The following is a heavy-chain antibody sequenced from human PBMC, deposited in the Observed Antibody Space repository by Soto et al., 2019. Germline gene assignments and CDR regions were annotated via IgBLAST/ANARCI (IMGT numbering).Heavy chain of an antibody. D-gene: IGHD3-22*01. CDR1: GFTFSTYG. J-gene: IGHJ4*02. CDR3: AKTITTYSGDSRGRGALVEY. CDR2: ISSDGKSE. V-gene: IGHV3-30*18. Sequence: QVQLVESGGGVVQPGRSLRLSCAASGFTFSTYGMHWVRQPPGKGLEWVAVISSDGKSEHYADPVKGRFSISRDNSKTTLSLQMNSLRVEDTAVYYCAKTITTYSGDSRGRGALVEYWGQGTLVTVSS.